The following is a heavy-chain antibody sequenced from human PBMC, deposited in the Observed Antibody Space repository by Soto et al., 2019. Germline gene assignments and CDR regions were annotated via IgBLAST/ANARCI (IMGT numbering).Heavy chain of an antibody. CDR3: ARLVVVPATENYYYYYGMDV. V-gene: IGHV4-39*01. D-gene: IGHD2-2*01. CDR2: IYYSGST. Sequence: PETLSLTCTVSGGSISSSSYYWGWIRQPPGKGLEWIGSIYYSGSTYYNPSLKSRVTISVDTSKNQFSLKLSSVTAADTAVYYCARLVVVPATENYYYYYGMDVWGQGTTVTVSS. CDR1: GGSISSSSYY. J-gene: IGHJ6*02.